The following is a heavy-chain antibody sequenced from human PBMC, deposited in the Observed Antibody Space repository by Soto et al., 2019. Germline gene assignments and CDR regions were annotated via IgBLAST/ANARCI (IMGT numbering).Heavy chain of an antibody. Sequence: VQLVQSGAEVKKPGASVKVSCKASGYTFITYGISWVRQAPGQGLEWMGWFSADDGETKYEQKFQERVTIPADTYTATVSLEPRSLTADDTAVYYCARDPSLHRYSSSGGGLDPWGQGTLVTVSS. D-gene: IGHD5-12*01. V-gene: IGHV1-18*01. CDR2: FSADDGET. CDR1: GYTFITYG. J-gene: IGHJ5*02. CDR3: ARDPSLHRYSSSGGGLDP.